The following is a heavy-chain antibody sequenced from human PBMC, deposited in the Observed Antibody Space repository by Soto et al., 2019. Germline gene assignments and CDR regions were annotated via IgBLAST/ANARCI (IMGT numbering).Heavy chain of an antibody. D-gene: IGHD2-8*01. CDR2: IKSKTDGGTT. CDR1: GFTLRNAW. V-gene: IGHV3-15*07. CDR3: MVYAMHGMDV. J-gene: IGHJ6*02. Sequence: GYLRLSCAGSGFTLRNAWMNWVRQAPGKGLEWVGRIKSKTDGGTTDYAAPVKGRFTISRDDSKNTLYLQMNSLKTEDTAVYYCMVYAMHGMDVWGQGTTVTVSS.